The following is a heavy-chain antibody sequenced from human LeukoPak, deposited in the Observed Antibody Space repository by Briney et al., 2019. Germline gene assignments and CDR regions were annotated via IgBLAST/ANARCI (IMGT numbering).Heavy chain of an antibody. CDR1: GYTFTSYG. D-gene: IGHD3-22*01. V-gene: IGHV1-18*01. CDR2: ISAYNGNT. CDR3: ARDRAYDGSGYYTLFDY. Sequence: ASVKVSCKASGYTFTSYGISWVRQAPGQGLEWMGWISAYNGNTNYAQKLQGRVTMTTDTSTSTAYMELRSLRSDDTAAYYCARDRAYDGSGYYTLFDYWGQGTLVTVSS. J-gene: IGHJ4*02.